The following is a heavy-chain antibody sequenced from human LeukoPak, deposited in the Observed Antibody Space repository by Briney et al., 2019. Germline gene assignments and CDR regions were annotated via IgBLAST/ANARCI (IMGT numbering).Heavy chain of an antibody. CDR2: INPSGGST. D-gene: IGHD3-16*02. CDR3: ARAFQSLGGLSLPDY. CDR1: GYTFTSYY. Sequence: ASVKVSCKASGYTFTSYYMHWVRQAPGQGLEWMGIINPSGGSTSYAQKFQGRVTMTRDMSTSTVYMELGSLRSEDTAVYFCARAFQSLGGLSLPDYWGQGTLLTVSS. J-gene: IGHJ4*02. V-gene: IGHV1-46*01.